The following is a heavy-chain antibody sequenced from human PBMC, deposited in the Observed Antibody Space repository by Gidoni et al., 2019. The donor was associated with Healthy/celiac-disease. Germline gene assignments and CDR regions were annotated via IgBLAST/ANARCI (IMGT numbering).Heavy chain of an antibody. Sequence: QVQLVQSGAEVKKPGASVKVSCKASGYTFTGYYMHWVRQAPGQGLEWMGWINPNSGGTNYAQKFQGRVTMTRDTSISTAYMELSRLRSDDTAVYYCAREIATRTYGGKRLGAFDIWGQGTMVTVSS. D-gene: IGHD4-17*01. J-gene: IGHJ3*02. V-gene: IGHV1-2*02. CDR1: GYTFTGYY. CDR3: AREIATRTYGGKRLGAFDI. CDR2: INPNSGGT.